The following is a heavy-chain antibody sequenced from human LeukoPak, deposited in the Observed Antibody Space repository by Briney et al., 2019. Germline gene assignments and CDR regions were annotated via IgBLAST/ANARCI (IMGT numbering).Heavy chain of an antibody. CDR3: ARGKSGRITIFGVVL. J-gene: IGHJ4*02. CDR1: GFSLSSYD. D-gene: IGHD3-3*01. V-gene: IGHV3-48*03. CDR2: IIGSGDTI. Sequence: TGESLKISCAASGFSLSSYDMNWVRQAPGKGLEWVSSIIGSGDTIYYADSVKGRFTISRDNAKNSLYLQMNSLKAEDTAVYYCARGKSGRITIFGVVLWGQGTLVTVSS.